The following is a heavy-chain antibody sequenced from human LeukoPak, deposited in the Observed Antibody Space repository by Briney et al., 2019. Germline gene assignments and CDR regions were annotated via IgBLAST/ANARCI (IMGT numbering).Heavy chain of an antibody. Sequence: SETLSLTCTVSGGSISSYYWSWIRQPPGKGLEWIGYIYYSGSTNYNPSLKSRVTISVDTSKNQFSLKLSSVTAADTAVYYCARSPYSGPHDYWGQGTLVTVSS. CDR3: ARSPYSGPHDY. CDR1: GGSISSYY. CDR2: IYYSGST. J-gene: IGHJ4*02. V-gene: IGHV4-59*08. D-gene: IGHD5-12*01.